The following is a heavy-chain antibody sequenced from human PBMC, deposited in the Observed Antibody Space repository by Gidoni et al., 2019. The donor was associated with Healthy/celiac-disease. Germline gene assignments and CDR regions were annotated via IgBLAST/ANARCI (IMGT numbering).Heavy chain of an antibody. V-gene: IGHV3-30-3*01. D-gene: IGHD1-20*01. CDR1: GFTFSSYD. CDR2: ISYDGSNK. Sequence: QVQLVESGGGVVQPGRPLRLSCAASGFTFSSYDMHWVRQAPGKGLEWVEVISYDGSNKYYADSVKGRFTISRDNSKNTLFLQMNSLRAEDTAVYYCARARGYITGTTRFDYWGQGTLVTVSS. CDR3: ARARGYITGTTRFDY. J-gene: IGHJ4*02.